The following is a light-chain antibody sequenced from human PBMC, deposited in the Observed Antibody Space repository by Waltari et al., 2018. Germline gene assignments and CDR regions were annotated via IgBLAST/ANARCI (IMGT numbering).Light chain of an antibody. V-gene: IGKV3D-15*01. J-gene: IGKJ1*01. CDR2: AAS. CDR3: QQDNKWPPT. CDR1: QSVRHN. Sequence: EIVITQSPASLSVSPGERATLSCRASQSVRHNLAWYQQKPGQAPRLLIYAASTRATGVPDRFSGSGSGTDFTFTISSLQAEDFAVYYCQQDNKWPPTFGQGTKVEIK.